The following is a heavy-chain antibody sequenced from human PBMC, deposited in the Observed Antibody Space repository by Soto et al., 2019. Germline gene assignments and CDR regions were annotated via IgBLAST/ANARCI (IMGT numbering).Heavy chain of an antibody. J-gene: IGHJ5*02. CDR3: ARDLLSSIAARTETWFDP. D-gene: IGHD6-6*01. Sequence: PGGSLRLSCAASGFTFSSYAMHWVRQAPGKGLEWVAVISYDGSNKYYADSAKGRFTISRDNSKNTLYLQMNSLRAEDTAVYYCARDLLSSIAARTETWFDPWGQGTLVTVSS. CDR1: GFTFSSYA. V-gene: IGHV3-30-3*01. CDR2: ISYDGSNK.